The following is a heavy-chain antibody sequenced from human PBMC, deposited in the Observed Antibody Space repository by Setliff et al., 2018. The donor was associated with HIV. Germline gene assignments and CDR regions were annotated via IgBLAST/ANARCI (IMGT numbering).Heavy chain of an antibody. D-gene: IGHD3-10*01. J-gene: IGHJ4*02. CDR1: GYTLTELS. Sequence: AASVKVSCKVSGYTLTELSMHWVRQAPGKGLEWVGCFVPDHGETIYAQKFQGRVSMTDETSTDTAYMELSSLRSEDTAVYYCATFYNSGSLTSFDYWGQGTLVTVSS. CDR3: ATFYNSGSLTSFDY. V-gene: IGHV1-24*01. CDR2: FVPDHGET.